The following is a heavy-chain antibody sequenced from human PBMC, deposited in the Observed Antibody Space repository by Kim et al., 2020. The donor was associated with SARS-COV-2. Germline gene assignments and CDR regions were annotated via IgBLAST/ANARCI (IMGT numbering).Heavy chain of an antibody. D-gene: IGHD2-2*01. V-gene: IGHV3-48*04. J-gene: IGHJ1*01. CDR2: ISSSSSPR. CDR3: VGDGYCTSTRCSEYFQR. Sequence: EWISYISSSSSPRYYAESVKGRFTISRDNAKNSLYMQMNSLRAEDTAVYYCVGDGYCTSTRCSEYFQRWGQGTLVTVSS.